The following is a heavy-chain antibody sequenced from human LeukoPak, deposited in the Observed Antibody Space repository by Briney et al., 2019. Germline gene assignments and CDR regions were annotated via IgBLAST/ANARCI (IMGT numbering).Heavy chain of an antibody. CDR1: GFTFSNEW. J-gene: IGHJ3*02. CDR2: IKRDGSQI. V-gene: IGHV3-7*01. CDR3: ARDTSPSSGSTYFDAFDM. Sequence: GGSLRLSCVSTGFTFSNEWMTWVRQAPGKVLKWVANIKRDGSQIHYADSVKGRFTISRDNTKLFLQMNSLRVEDTTRYYCARDTSPSSGSTYFDAFDMWGQGTMVSVSS. D-gene: IGHD1-1*01.